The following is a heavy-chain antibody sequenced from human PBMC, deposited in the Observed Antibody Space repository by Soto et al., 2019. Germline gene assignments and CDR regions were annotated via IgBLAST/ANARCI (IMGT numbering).Heavy chain of an antibody. Sequence: RALSLYCAASGFTFSSYWMSWVRQSPGKGLEGVANIKQDGSEKYYVDSVKGRFTISRDNAKNSLYLQMNSLRAEDTAVYYCARDCASSSGDNSYYYYGMDVWGQGTTVTVSS. CDR2: IKQDGSEK. CDR3: ARDCASSSGDNSYYYYGMDV. D-gene: IGHD6-6*01. V-gene: IGHV3-7*03. J-gene: IGHJ6*02. CDR1: GFTFSSYW.